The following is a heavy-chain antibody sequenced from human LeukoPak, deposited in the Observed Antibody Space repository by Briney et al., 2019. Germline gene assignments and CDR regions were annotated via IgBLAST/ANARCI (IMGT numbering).Heavy chain of an antibody. D-gene: IGHD1-26*01. CDR2: ISSSSSSTI. Sequence: PGGSLRLSCAASGFTFSSYSMNWVRQAPGKGLEWVSYISSSSSSTIYYADSVKGRFTISRDNAKNSLYLQMNSLRDEDTAVYYCARDTFALIVGATYLDYWGQGTLVTVSS. CDR1: GFTFSSYS. CDR3: ARDTFALIVGATYLDY. V-gene: IGHV3-48*02. J-gene: IGHJ4*02.